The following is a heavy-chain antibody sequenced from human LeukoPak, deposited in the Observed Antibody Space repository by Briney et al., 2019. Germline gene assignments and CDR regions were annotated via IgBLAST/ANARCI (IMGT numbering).Heavy chain of an antibody. D-gene: IGHD3-16*01. CDR1: GFTFSSYA. V-gene: IGHV3-23*01. CDR2: ISGSGGST. CDR3: ARDTPEVTHPLGYYYYYMDV. Sequence: GGSLRLSCAASGFTFSSYAMSWVRQAPGKGLEWVSAISGSGGSTYYADSVKGRFTISRDNSKNTLYLQMNSLRAEDTAVYYCARDTPEVTHPLGYYYYYMDVWGKGTTVTVSS. J-gene: IGHJ6*03.